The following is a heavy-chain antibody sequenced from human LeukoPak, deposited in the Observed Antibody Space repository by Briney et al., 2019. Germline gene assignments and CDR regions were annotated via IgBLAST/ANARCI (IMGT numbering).Heavy chain of an antibody. CDR1: GYTFTSYG. CDR3: ARDWNYYDSSGYYQAAFAI. V-gene: IGHV1-18*01. J-gene: IGHJ3*02. Sequence: ASVKVSCKASGYTFTSYGISWVRQAPGQGLEWMGWISAYNGNTNYAQKLQGRVTMTTDTSTSTAYIELRSLRSDDTAVYYCARDWNYYDSSGYYQAAFAIWGQGTMVTVSS. D-gene: IGHD3-22*01. CDR2: ISAYNGNT.